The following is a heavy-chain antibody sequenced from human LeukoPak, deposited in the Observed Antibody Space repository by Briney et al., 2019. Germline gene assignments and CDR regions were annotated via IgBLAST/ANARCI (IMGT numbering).Heavy chain of an antibody. CDR2: IDWDDDK. J-gene: IGHJ3*02. CDR3: ARGRHARDI. V-gene: IGHV2-70*11. CDR1: GFSLSASGMC. Sequence: SGPTLVNPTQTLTLTCTFSGFSLSASGMCVSWIRQPPGKALEWLARIDWDDDKYYTTSLKTRLTISKDTSKNRVVLTVTNMDPVDTATYYCARGRHARDIWGQGTMVTVSS.